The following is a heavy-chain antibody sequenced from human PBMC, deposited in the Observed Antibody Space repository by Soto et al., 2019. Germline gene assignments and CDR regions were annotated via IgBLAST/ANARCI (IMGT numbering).Heavy chain of an antibody. D-gene: IGHD3-16*01. V-gene: IGHV1-18*01. CDR2: ISAYNGNT. CDR3: ARYYRYDYIWGSHPNPPTDAFDI. J-gene: IGHJ3*02. Sequence: GASVKVSCKASGYTFTSYGISWVRQAPGQGLEWMGWISAYNGNTNYAQKLQGRVTMTTDTSTSTAYMELRSLRSDDTAVYYCARYYRYDYIWGSHPNPPTDAFDIWGQGTMVTVSS. CDR1: GYTFTSYG.